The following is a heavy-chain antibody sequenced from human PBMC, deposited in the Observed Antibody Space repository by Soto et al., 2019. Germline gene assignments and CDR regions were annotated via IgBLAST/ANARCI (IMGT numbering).Heavy chain of an antibody. J-gene: IGHJ4*02. D-gene: IGHD2-15*01. V-gene: IGHV1-46*01. CDR1: GYTFTSYY. CDR3: ARAPPSYGGNHAFDY. CDR2: INPSGGST. Sequence: QVQLVQSGAEVKKPGASVKVSCKASGYTFTSYYMHWVRQAPGQGLEWMGIINPSGGSTSYAQKFQGRVTMTRDTSTSTVYMALSSLRSEDTAVYYCARAPPSYGGNHAFDYWGQGTLVTVSS.